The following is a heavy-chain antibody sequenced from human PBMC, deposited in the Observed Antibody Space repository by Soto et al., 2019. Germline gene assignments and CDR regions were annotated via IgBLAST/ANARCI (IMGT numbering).Heavy chain of an antibody. CDR3: ARDSVRSGSYYNLSTTCWCDP. V-gene: IGHV1-69*08. J-gene: IGHJ5*02. CDR1: GGTFSSYT. Sequence: QVQLVQSGAEVKKPGSSVKVSCKASGGTFSSYTISWVRQAPGQGLEWMGRIIPILGIANYAQKFQGRVTRTAEKPTSTAYMELSSLRSEDTAVYYCARDSVRSGSYYNLSTTCWCDPSGQGTLVTVSS. CDR2: IIPILGIA. D-gene: IGHD3-10*01.